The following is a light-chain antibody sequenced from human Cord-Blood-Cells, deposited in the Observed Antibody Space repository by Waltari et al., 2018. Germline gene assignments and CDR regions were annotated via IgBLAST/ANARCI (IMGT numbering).Light chain of an antibody. CDR3: QQYYSYPFP. CDR2: AAS. V-gene: IGKV1-8*01. CDR1: QGISSY. Sequence: AIRMTQSPSSFSASTGDRVTITCRASQGISSYLAWYHQKPGKAPKLLIYAASTLQSVVPSRFSGSGSGTDFTLTISCLQSEDFATYYCQQYYSYPFPFGPGTKVDIK. J-gene: IGKJ3*01.